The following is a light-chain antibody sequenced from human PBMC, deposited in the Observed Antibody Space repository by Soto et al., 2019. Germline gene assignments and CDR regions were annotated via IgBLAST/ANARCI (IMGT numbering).Light chain of an antibody. J-gene: IGLJ1*01. V-gene: IGLV2-14*01. CDR2: DVS. CDR3: SSYTSSSTRYV. Sequence: SVATQPAAGSRCPGASIPLSCPRARNEFGGYNYVSWYQQHPGKAPKLMIHDVSNRPSGVSNRFSGSKSGNTASLTISGLQAEDEADYYCSSYTSSSTRYVFGTGTKVTVL. CDR1: RNEFGGYNY.